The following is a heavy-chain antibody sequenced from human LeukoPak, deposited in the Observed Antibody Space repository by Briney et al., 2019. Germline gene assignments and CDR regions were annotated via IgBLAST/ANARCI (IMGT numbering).Heavy chain of an antibody. CDR2: IYPGDSDT. Sequence: GESLKISCKGSGYSFTNYWIGWVRQMPGKGLEWMAIIYPGDSDTRYSPSLQGQVTISADKSISTAYLQWSSLKASDTAMYYCARHRSVGASNPNPFNIWGQGKMVTVSS. CDR3: ARHRSVGASNPNPFNI. CDR1: GYSFTNYW. D-gene: IGHD1-26*01. V-gene: IGHV5-51*01. J-gene: IGHJ3*02.